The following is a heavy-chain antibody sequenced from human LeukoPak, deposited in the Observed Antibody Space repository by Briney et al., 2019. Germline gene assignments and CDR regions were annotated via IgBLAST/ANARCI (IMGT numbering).Heavy chain of an antibody. CDR2: IGTYAGNT. Sequence: ASVKVSCKASDYTFTSYGISWVRQAPGQGLEWMGWIGTYAGNTNYAQNLQGRVTMTTDTSTSTAYMELRSLRSDDTAMYYCARVGDSSVHSHNLDYWGQGTPVTVSS. J-gene: IGHJ4*02. D-gene: IGHD3-22*01. V-gene: IGHV1-18*01. CDR1: DYTFTSYG. CDR3: ARVGDSSVHSHNLDY.